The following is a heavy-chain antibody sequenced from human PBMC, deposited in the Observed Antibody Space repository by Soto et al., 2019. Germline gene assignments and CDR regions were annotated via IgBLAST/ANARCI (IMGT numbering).Heavy chain of an antibody. D-gene: IGHD2-8*01. CDR2: INHSGST. CDR3: ARAVCTNGVCPLRRIPSLFDY. Sequence: QVQLQQWGAGLLKPSETLSLTCAVYGGSFSGYYWSWIRQPPGKGLEWIGEINHSGSTNYNPSLKSRVTISVDTSKNQFSLKLSSVTAADTAVYYCARAVCTNGVCPLRRIPSLFDYWGQGTLVTVSS. V-gene: IGHV4-34*01. J-gene: IGHJ4*02. CDR1: GGSFSGYY.